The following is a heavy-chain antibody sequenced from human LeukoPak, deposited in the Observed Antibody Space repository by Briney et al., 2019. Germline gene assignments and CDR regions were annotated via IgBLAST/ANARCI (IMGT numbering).Heavy chain of an antibody. J-gene: IGHJ5*02. CDR2: INPNSGGT. CDR1: GYTFTGYY. D-gene: IGHD2-2*03. Sequence: ASVRVSCKASGYTFTGYYMHCVRQAPGQGLEWMGWINPNSGGTNYAQKFQGRVTMTRDTSISTAYMELSRLRSDDTAVYYCARLGYCSSTSCYRNWFDPWGQGTLVTVSS. CDR3: ARLGYCSSTSCYRNWFDP. V-gene: IGHV1-2*02.